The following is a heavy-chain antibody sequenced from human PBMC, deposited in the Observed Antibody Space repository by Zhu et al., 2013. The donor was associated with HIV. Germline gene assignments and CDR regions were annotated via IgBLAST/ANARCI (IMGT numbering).Heavy chain of an antibody. CDR1: GYTFTSYG. V-gene: IGHV1-18*04. CDR2: ISAYNGNT. CDR3: ARVSLQWLDYIYYYYGMDV. J-gene: IGHJ6*02. Sequence: QVQLVQSGAEVKKPGASVKVSCKASGYTFTSYGISWVRQAPGQGLEWMGWISAYNGNTNYAQKLQGRVTMTTDTSTSTAYMELRSLRSDDTAVYYCARVSLQWLDYIYYYYGMDVWGQGTTVTVSS. D-gene: IGHD6-19*01.